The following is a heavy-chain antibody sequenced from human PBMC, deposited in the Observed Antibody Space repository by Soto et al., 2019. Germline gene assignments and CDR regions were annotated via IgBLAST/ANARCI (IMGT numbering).Heavy chain of an antibody. CDR3: ARGYGDYVFGVDF. Sequence: XSVKVSCKSSGYTFTNYGITWVRRAPGQGLEWMGWIGAYNGRKNYAQKFQDRMTLATETSTSTVYMELRSLRSDDTALYYCARGYGDYVFGVDFWGQGTQVTVSS. J-gene: IGHJ4*02. D-gene: IGHD5-12*01. CDR2: IGAYNGRK. V-gene: IGHV1-18*04. CDR1: GYTFTNYG.